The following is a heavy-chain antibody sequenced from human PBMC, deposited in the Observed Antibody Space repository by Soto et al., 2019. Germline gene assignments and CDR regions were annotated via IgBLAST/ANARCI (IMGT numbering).Heavy chain of an antibody. D-gene: IGHD3-3*01. J-gene: IGHJ4*02. CDR1: GGSFSGYY. CDR3: ARSHYDFWSGYDYYFDY. Sequence: PSETLSLTCAFYGGSFSGYYWSLIRQPPGKGLEWIGEINHSGSTNYNPSLKSRVTISVDTSKNQFSLKLSSVTAADTAVYYCARSHYDFWSGYDYYFDYWGQGTLVTVSS. V-gene: IGHV4-34*01. CDR2: INHSGST.